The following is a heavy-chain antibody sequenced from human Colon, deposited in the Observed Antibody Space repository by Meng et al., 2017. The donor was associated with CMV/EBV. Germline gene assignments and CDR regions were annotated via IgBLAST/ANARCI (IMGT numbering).Heavy chain of an antibody. CDR1: GFTLSDFY. J-gene: IGHJ4*02. V-gene: IGHV3-11*01. D-gene: IGHD6-19*01. CDR2: SSSSGTNM. Sequence: CAAYGFTLSDFYMSWIRQAPGKGLEWISFSSSSGTNMDYADSVKGRFTISRDNDKKSLYLQMDSLRAEDTAVYYCARGGGQWLAHFDFWGQGTLVTVSS. CDR3: ARGGGQWLAHFDF.